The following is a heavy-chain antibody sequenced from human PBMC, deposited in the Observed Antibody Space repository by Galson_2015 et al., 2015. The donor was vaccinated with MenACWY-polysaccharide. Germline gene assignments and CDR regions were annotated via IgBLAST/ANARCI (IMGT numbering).Heavy chain of an antibody. CDR1: GFSFSAYG. D-gene: IGHD6-13*01. CDR3: AKVGPRSSWTMGLDY. Sequence: LRLSCAASGFSFSAYGMSWVRQAPGRGLEWVSGSGSGGGLYYADSVKGRFTVSRDNSKNTLYLQMNNLRAEDTVVYYCAKVGPRSSWTMGLDYWGQGTLVTVSS. CDR2: SGSGGGL. J-gene: IGHJ4*02. V-gene: IGHV3-23*01.